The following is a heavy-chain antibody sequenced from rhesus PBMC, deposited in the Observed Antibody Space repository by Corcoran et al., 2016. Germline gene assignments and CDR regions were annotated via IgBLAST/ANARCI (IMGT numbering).Heavy chain of an antibody. CDR1: GGSITGYY. D-gene: IGHD5-12*01. Sequence: QVKLQQWGEGLVKPSETLSLTCAVYGGSITGYYWSWIRQPPGKGLEWIGHIDGDRAITNYHPSLKNRATISKDTSNTQFSLRLTSVTAADTAVYYCARDRLIHWGQGVLVTVSS. CDR3: ARDRLIH. V-gene: IGHV4-73*01. J-gene: IGHJ4*01. CDR2: IDGDRAIT.